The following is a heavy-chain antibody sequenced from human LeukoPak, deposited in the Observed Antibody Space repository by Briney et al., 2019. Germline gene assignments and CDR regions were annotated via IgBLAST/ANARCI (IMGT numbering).Heavy chain of an antibody. CDR2: ISGSGGST. CDR3: AKPCFRGATYYYDSSGYYFDY. V-gene: IGHV3-23*01. Sequence: SGGSLRLSCAASGFTFSSYAMSWVRQAPGKGLEWVSAISGSGGSTYYADSVKGRFTISRDNSKNTLYLQMNSLRAEDTAVYYCAKPCFRGATYYYDSSGYYFDYWGQGTLVTVSS. CDR1: GFTFSSYA. J-gene: IGHJ4*02. D-gene: IGHD3-22*01.